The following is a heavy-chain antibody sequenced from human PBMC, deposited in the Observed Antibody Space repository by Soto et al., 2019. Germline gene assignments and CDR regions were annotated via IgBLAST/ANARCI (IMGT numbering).Heavy chain of an antibody. V-gene: IGHV4-59*01. D-gene: IGHD6-6*01. CDR3: ERVGGLAARTCDY. CDR2: IDYNGRY. Sequence: PSETLSLTCTVSGGSISASYWSWIRQPPGKGLEWIGYIDYNGRYNYYSPVKVRVSIAVDRSENHFSLSRRPMTPADTAVYYWERVGGLAARTCDYWGQGTLVTVSS. CDR1: GGSISASY. J-gene: IGHJ4*02.